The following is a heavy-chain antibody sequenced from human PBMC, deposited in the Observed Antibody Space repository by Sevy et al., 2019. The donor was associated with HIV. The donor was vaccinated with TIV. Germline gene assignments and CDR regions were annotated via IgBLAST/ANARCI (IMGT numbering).Heavy chain of an antibody. Sequence: GGSLRLSCAASGFNTIHYAMHWVRQAPGKGLQWVTFIRYDGHTRYYADFVRGRFTISRDTSKNTLYLQMNSLSTEDTAIYYCAKDQCSGASCSGYGFENWGQGTLVTVSS. D-gene: IGHD2-15*01. CDR1: GFNTIHYA. CDR2: IRYDGHTR. J-gene: IGHJ4*03. V-gene: IGHV3-30*02. CDR3: AKDQCSGASCSGYGFEN.